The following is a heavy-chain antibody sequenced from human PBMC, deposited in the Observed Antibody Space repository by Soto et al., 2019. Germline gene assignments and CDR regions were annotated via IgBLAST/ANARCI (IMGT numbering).Heavy chain of an antibody. V-gene: IGHV4-39*01. CDR3: ARHGAYSTSVYYYYGMDV. CDR2: SNYGGPT. CDR1: GCAINSTVYY. Sequence: SETLSLTCTVSGCAINSTVYYWGWIRQPPGKGLEWIGSSNYGGPTYYSPSLQSRVTISLDTAKNHFSLNLRSVTAADTAVYYFARHGAYSTSVYYYYGMDVWGQGTTVTVSS. D-gene: IGHD6-13*01. J-gene: IGHJ6*02.